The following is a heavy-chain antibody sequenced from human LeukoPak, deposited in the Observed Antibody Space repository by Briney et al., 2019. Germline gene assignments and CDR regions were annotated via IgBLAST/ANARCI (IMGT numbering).Heavy chain of an antibody. D-gene: IGHD5-18*01. V-gene: IGHV3-11*01. Sequence: PGGSLRLSCAASGFTFSDYYMSWIRQAPGKGLEWVSYISSSGSTIYYADSVKGRFTISRDNAKNSLYLQMNSLRAEDTAVYYCARDPPTDTAMAPYYYGMDVWGQGTTVTVSS. CDR2: ISSSGSTI. CDR1: GFTFSDYY. J-gene: IGHJ6*02. CDR3: ARDPPTDTAMAPYYYGMDV.